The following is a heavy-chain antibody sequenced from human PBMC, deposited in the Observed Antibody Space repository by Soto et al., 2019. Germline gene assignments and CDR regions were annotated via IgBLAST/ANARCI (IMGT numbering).Heavy chain of an antibody. CDR3: VTGYHSDY. D-gene: IGHD5-18*01. CDR2: IKKDGTEK. V-gene: IGHV3-7*03. CDR1: GISTSFYW. Sequence: GSLRLSCAASGISTSFYWMGWVRQAPGRGLEWVASIKKDGTEKYYMDSLKGRFTISRDNALNSLYLQMNSLRAEDTAVYFCVTGYHSDYWGQGTLVTVS. J-gene: IGHJ4*02.